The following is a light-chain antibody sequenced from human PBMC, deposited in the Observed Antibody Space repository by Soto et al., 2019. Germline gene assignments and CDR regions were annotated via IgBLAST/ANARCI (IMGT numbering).Light chain of an antibody. CDR3: AAWDDSLNAL. J-gene: IGLJ1*01. CDR2: IND. CDR1: SSNIGDNP. V-gene: IGLV1-44*01. Sequence: QSALTQPPSASGTPGQRITIPCSGSSSNIGDNPVNWYQQLPGAAPKLLIYINDQRPSGVPDRFSGSKSGTSASLAISGLQPEDEADYYCAAWDDSLNALFGTG.